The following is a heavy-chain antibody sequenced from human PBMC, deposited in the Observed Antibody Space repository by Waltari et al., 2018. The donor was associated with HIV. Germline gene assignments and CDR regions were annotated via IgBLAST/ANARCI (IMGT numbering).Heavy chain of an antibody. CDR1: RFSFSGSW. J-gene: IGHJ6*02. V-gene: IGHV3-74*02. CDR2: INSAGSAT. D-gene: IGHD3-3*01. CDR3: TKEGYAYDFWSGSNSYYGLDV. Sequence: LVVSGGGSVQPGKSLTLPCAASRFSFSGSWMHWVRQSRGKGLVWVARINSAGSATTYAGSVQGRFSISRDNRNSVLYLYMNKLRVDDTAVYYCTKEGYAYDFWSGSNSYYGLDVWGQGTTVTVSS.